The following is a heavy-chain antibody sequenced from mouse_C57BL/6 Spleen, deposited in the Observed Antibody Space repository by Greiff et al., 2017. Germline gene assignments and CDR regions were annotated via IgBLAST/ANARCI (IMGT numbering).Heavy chain of an antibody. Sequence: VQLQPSGAELVRPGASVTLSCKASGYTFTDYEMPWVKQTPVHGLEWIGAIYPETGGTAYNQKFKGKAILTADKSSSTAYMELRSLTSEDSAVYYCTRRGFDYWGQGTTLTVSS. J-gene: IGHJ2*01. CDR3: TRRGFDY. CDR1: GYTFTDYE. CDR2: IYPETGGT. V-gene: IGHV1-15*01.